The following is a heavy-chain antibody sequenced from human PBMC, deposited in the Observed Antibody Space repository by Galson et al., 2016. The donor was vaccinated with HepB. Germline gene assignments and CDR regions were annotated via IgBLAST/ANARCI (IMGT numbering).Heavy chain of an antibody. CDR2: INHSGTT. J-gene: IGHJ3*02. V-gene: IGHV4-34*01. Sequence: ETLSLTCAVYGGSLSGYYWTWIRQPPGKGLEWIGEINHSGTTNYNPSLNSRVTISLGTSNNQFSLRLTSVTAADTAVYYCARGVELDTIDAFDIWGQGTTVTVSS. D-gene: IGHD3/OR15-3a*01. CDR1: GGSLSGYY. CDR3: ARGVELDTIDAFDI.